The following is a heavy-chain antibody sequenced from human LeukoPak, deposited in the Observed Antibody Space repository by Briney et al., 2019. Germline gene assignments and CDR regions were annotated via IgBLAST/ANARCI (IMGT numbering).Heavy chain of an antibody. J-gene: IGHJ1*01. Sequence: PGGSLRLSCVASGFTFSSYAMSWVRQAPGKGLEWVSGISGNGDSTYNADSVKGRLTISRDNSKNTLYLQMNSLRAEDTAVYYCAKDQVYYYDSSGYILWGQGTLVTVSS. CDR3: AKDQVYYYDSSGYIL. CDR1: GFTFSSYA. D-gene: IGHD3-22*01. V-gene: IGHV3-23*01. CDR2: ISGNGDST.